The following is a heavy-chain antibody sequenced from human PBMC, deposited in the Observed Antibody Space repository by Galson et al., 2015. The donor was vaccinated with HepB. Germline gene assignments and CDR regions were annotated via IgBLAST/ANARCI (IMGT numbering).Heavy chain of an antibody. Sequence: SLRLSCAASGFTFGDYAMSWFRQAPGKGLEWVGFIRSKAYGGTTEYAASVKGRFTISRDDSKSIAYLQMNSLKTEDTAVYYCTSERYSYGTTRGYWGQGTLVTVSS. CDR2: IRSKAYGGTT. CDR3: TSERYSYGTTRGY. CDR1: GFTFGDYA. J-gene: IGHJ4*02. D-gene: IGHD5-18*01. V-gene: IGHV3-49*03.